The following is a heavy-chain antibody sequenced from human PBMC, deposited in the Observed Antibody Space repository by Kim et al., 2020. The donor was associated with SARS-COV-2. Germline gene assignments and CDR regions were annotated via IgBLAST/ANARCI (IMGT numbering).Heavy chain of an antibody. V-gene: IGHV4-59*08. CDR2: ILHSGST. CDR1: GGSISSYY. D-gene: IGHD1-20*01. Sequence: SETLSLTCTVSGGSISSYYWAWIRQPPGKGLEWIGYILHSGSTSYNPFLKSRVTISVDTSKNQFSLKLTSMTAADTAVYYCARAGNNWASGYYFDYWGQG. J-gene: IGHJ4*02. CDR3: ARAGNNWASGYYFDY.